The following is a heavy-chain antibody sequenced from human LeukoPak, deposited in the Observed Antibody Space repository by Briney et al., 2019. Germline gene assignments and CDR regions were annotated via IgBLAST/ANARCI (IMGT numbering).Heavy chain of an antibody. D-gene: IGHD3-9*01. CDR3: ARQGRDYDILTGCYNGEDWFDP. Sequence: GESLKISCKGSGYSFTSYWIGWVRQMPGKGLEWMGIIYPGDSDTRYSPSFQGQVTISADKSISTAYLQWSSLKASDTAMYYCARQGRDYDILTGCYNGEDWFDPWGQGTLVTVSS. CDR2: IYPGDSDT. V-gene: IGHV5-51*01. J-gene: IGHJ5*02. CDR1: GYSFTSYW.